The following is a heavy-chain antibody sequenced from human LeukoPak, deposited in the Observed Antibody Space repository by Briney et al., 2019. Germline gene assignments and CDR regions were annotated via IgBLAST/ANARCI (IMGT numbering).Heavy chain of an antibody. V-gene: IGHV3-7*03. Sequence: PGGSLRLSCAASGFTFRSYWMSWGRQAPGKGLEWVANMNQEGAEKYYVDSVKGRFTISRDNAKNSLYLQMNSLRVEDTAVYYCARDGLPFDYWGQGTLVTVSS. CDR1: GFTFRSYW. CDR2: MNQEGAEK. CDR3: ARDGLPFDY. J-gene: IGHJ4*02.